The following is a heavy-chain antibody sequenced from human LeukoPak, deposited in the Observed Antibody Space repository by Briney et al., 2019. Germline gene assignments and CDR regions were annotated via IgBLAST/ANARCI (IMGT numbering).Heavy chain of an antibody. Sequence: ASVKVSCQASGYTFTSYGISWLRQAPGQGLEWMGWISAYNGNTNYAQKLQGRVTMTTDTSTSTAYMALRSLRSDDTAVYYCASPFYYDRGDAFDIWGQGTMVTVSS. CDR2: ISAYNGNT. CDR1: GYTFTSYG. J-gene: IGHJ3*02. V-gene: IGHV1-18*01. CDR3: ASPFYYDRGDAFDI. D-gene: IGHD3-3*01.